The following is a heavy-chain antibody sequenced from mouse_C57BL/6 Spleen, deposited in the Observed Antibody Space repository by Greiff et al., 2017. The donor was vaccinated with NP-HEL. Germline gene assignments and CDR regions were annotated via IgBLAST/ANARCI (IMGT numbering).Heavy chain of an antibody. CDR2: IYPGDGDT. CDR1: GYAFSSSW. D-gene: IGHD1-1*01. Sequence: QVQLKQSGPELVKPGASVKISCKASGYAFSSSWMNWVKQRPGKGLEWIGRIYPGDGDTNYNGKFKGKATLTADKSSSTAYMQLSSLTSEDSAVYFCARSDYYGSSYWGQGTTLTVSS. V-gene: IGHV1-82*01. J-gene: IGHJ2*01. CDR3: ARSDYYGSSY.